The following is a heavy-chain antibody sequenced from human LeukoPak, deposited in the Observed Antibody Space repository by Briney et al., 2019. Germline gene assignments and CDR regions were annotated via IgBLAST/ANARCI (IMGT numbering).Heavy chain of an antibody. D-gene: IGHD3-22*01. CDR2: INHSGST. CDR3: ARVGLRYYYDSSGYSHWFDP. V-gene: IGHV4-34*01. Sequence: SETLSLTCAVYGGSFSGYYWSWIRQPPGKGLEWIGEINHSGSTNYNPSLKSRVTISVDTSETLFSLKLSSVSAADTAVYNCARVGLRYYYDSSGYSHWFDPWGQGTLVTVSS. CDR1: GGSFSGYY. J-gene: IGHJ5*02.